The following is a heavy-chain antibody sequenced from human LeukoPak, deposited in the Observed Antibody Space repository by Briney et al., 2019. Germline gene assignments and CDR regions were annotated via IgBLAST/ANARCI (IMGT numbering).Heavy chain of an antibody. D-gene: IGHD2-21*02. J-gene: IGHJ4*02. Sequence: GRSLRLSCAASGFTFSSYGMHWVRQAPGKGLEWVAVISYDGSNKYYADSVKGRFTISRDNSKNTLYLQMNSLRAEDTAVYYCARLLVVTAPFDYWGRGTLVTVSS. CDR2: ISYDGSNK. CDR1: GFTFSSYG. CDR3: ARLLVVTAPFDY. V-gene: IGHV3-30*03.